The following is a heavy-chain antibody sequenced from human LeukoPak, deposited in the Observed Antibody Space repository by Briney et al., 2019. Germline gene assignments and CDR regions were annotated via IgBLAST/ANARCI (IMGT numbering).Heavy chain of an antibody. Sequence: SETLSLTCAVYGGSLSGYYWSWIRQPPGKGLEWIGEINHSGSTNYNPSLKSRVTISVDTSKHQFSLKLSSVTAADTAVYYCARTGRYSSSWYLTAAVGDWFDPWGQGTLVTVSS. D-gene: IGHD6-13*01. V-gene: IGHV4-34*01. CDR3: ARTGRYSSSWYLTAAVGDWFDP. J-gene: IGHJ5*02. CDR2: INHSGST. CDR1: GGSLSGYY.